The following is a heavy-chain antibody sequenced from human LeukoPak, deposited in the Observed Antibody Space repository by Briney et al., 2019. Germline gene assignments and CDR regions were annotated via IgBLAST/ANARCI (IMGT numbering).Heavy chain of an antibody. Sequence: PGVSLRLSCAASGFTVSSNYMSWARQAPGKGLEWVSVIYSGGSTYYSDSVKGRFTIARRDLKNTVYLQMNSLRAEDTAVYYCVKDQYSYGYESPLDYWGQGTLVTVSS. D-gene: IGHD5-18*01. J-gene: IGHJ4*02. CDR2: IYSGGST. CDR1: GFTVSSNY. V-gene: IGHV3-53*04. CDR3: VKDQYSYGYESPLDY.